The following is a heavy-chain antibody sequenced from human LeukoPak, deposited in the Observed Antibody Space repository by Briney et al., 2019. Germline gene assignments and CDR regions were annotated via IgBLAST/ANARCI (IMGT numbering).Heavy chain of an antibody. Sequence: GGSLRLSCAASGFTFSSYGMHWVRQAPGKGLEWVANIKPDGSEKYYVDSVKGRFTISRDNAKNSLYLQMNSLRAGDTAVYYCARGGAGHSSGWYASYYWGQGTLVTVSS. D-gene: IGHD6-19*01. CDR3: ARGGAGHSSGWYASYY. J-gene: IGHJ4*02. CDR1: GFTFSSYG. CDR2: IKPDGSEK. V-gene: IGHV3-7*01.